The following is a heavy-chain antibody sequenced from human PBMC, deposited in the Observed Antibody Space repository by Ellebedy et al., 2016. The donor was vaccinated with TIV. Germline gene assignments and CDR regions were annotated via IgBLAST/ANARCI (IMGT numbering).Heavy chain of an antibody. V-gene: IGHV3-30*02. Sequence: PGGSLRLSCAASGFTFSSYAMHWVRQAPGKGLEWVAFIQYDGSNKYYADSVKGRFTISRDNSKNTLYLQMNSLRAEDTAVYYCAKGFAYYFDSWGQGTLVTVSS. CDR3: AKGFAYYFDS. CDR2: IQYDGSNK. CDR1: GFTFSSYA. J-gene: IGHJ4*02.